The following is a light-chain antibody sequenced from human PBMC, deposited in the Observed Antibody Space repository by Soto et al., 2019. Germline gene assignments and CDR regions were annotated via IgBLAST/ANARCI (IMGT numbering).Light chain of an antibody. CDR2: DAS. V-gene: IGKV3-11*01. CDR1: QSVSSY. CDR3: QQRSNVVT. J-gene: IGKJ5*01. Sequence: EIVLTQSPATLSLSPGERATLSCRASQSVSSYLAWYQQKPGQAPRLLIYDASNRATGIPARFSGSGSGTDFTPTISSLEPEDFAVYYCQQRSNVVTFGQGTRLEIK.